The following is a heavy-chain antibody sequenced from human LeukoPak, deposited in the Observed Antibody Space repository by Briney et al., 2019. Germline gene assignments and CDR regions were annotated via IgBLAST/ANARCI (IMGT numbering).Heavy chain of an antibody. D-gene: IGHD2-2*01. CDR1: VGSFSGYY. CDR3: ARKYCSSISCSYAFDI. Sequence: SETLSLTCAVYVGSFSGYYWSWIRQPPGKGLEWIGEISHSGSTNYNPSLESRVTISVDTSKNQFSLKLSSVTAADTAMYFCARKYCSSISCSYAFDIWGQGTMVTVSS. J-gene: IGHJ3*02. V-gene: IGHV4-34*01. CDR2: ISHSGST.